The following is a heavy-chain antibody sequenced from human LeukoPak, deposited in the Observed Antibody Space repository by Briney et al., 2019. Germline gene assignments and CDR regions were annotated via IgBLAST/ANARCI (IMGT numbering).Heavy chain of an antibody. V-gene: IGHV3-23*05. D-gene: IGHD3/OR15-3a*01. Sequence: GGSLRLSCVASGFIFKSYGMTWVRQAPGKGLEWVSGIYTNGRTRYADFVNGRFTISRDNSKNTLFLQMHSLRVEDTAVYYCAHLVWEYVGGLDAWDQGTTVTVSS. J-gene: IGHJ6*02. CDR1: GFIFKSYG. CDR2: IYTNGRT. CDR3: AHLVWEYVGGLDA.